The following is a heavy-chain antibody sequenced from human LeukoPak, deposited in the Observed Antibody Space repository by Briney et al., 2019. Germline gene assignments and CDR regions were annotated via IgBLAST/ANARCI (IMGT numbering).Heavy chain of an antibody. CDR2: INPNSGGT. J-gene: IGHJ5*02. CDR1: GYTFTGYY. D-gene: IGHD2-2*01. Sequence: ASVKVSCKASGYTFTGYYTHWVRQAPGQGLEWMGWINPNSGGTNYAQKFQGRVTMTRDTSISTAYMELSRLRSDDTAVYYCARSDIVVVPAAMFDPWGQGTLVTVSS. V-gene: IGHV1-2*02. CDR3: ARSDIVVVPAAMFDP.